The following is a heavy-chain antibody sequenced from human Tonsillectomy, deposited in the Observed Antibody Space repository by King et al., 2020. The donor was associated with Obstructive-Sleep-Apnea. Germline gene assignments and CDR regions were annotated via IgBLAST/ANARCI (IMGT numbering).Heavy chain of an antibody. CDR2: IYPGDSDT. J-gene: IGHJ4*02. D-gene: IGHD6-25*01. CDR3: ARLAGPNYLDY. Sequence: QLVQSGAEVKKPGESLKISCKGSGYTFPSYWIGGVRHLPGKGLEWMGIIYPGDSDTRYRPSFQGQVTISADKPISTAYLQWSSLKASDTAMDYCARLAGPNYLDYWGQGTLVTVSS. V-gene: IGHV5-51*01. CDR1: GYTFPSYW.